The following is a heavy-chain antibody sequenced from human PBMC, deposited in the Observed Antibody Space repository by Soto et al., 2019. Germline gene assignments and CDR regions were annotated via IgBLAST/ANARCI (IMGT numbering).Heavy chain of an antibody. D-gene: IGHD3-3*01. CDR1: GFTFSSYA. V-gene: IGHV3-64*01. Sequence: GVSLRLSCAASGFTFSSYAMHWVRQAPWKGLDYVSAISSNGGSTYYANSVKGRFTISRDNSKNTLYLQMGSLRAEDMAVYYCARDHSRPRFLEWFPYYMDVWGKGTTVTVSS. CDR2: ISSNGGST. J-gene: IGHJ6*03. CDR3: ARDHSRPRFLEWFPYYMDV.